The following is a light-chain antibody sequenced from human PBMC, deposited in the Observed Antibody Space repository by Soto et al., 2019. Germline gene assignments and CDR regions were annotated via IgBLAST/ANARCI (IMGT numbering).Light chain of an antibody. V-gene: IGLV1-40*01. J-gene: IGLJ2*01. CDR3: QSYDSSLSVV. CDR1: SSNIGAGYD. Sequence: QSVLTQPPSVSGAPGQRVTISCTGNSSNIGAGYDIHWYQQLPGTAPKLLIYGNSNRPSGVPDRFSGSKSGTSASLAISGLQAEDEPDYYCQSYDSSLSVVFGGGTKLTVL. CDR2: GNS.